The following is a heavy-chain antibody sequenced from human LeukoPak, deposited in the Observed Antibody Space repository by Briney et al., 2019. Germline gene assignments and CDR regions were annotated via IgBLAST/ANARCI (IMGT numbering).Heavy chain of an antibody. CDR1: GDSISSGRYY. CDR3: AREYLMRAIPRFDP. Sequence: TSETLSLTCSVSGDSISSGRYYWSWIRRPAGEGLEWIGRIYTSDSTNYNPSLKSRVTMSVDTSKNQFSRKLRSVTAADTAIYYCAREYLMRAIPRFDPWGQGTLVTVSS. CDR2: IYTSDST. J-gene: IGHJ5*02. D-gene: IGHD1-26*01. V-gene: IGHV4-61*02.